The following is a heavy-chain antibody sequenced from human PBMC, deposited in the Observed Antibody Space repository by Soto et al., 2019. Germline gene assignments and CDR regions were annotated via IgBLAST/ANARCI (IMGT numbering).Heavy chain of an antibody. CDR2: ISSSSSYI. J-gene: IGHJ6*02. V-gene: IGHV3-21*01. D-gene: IGHD1-7*01. Sequence: EVQLVESGGGLVKPGGSLRLSCAASGFTFSSYSMNWVRQAPGKGLEWVSSISSSSSYIYYADSVKGRFTISRDNAKNSLYLQMNSLRAEDTAVYYCARDAPAAEYNRNYVYYYYGMDVWGQGTTVTVSS. CDR3: ARDAPAAEYNRNYVYYYYGMDV. CDR1: GFTFSSYS.